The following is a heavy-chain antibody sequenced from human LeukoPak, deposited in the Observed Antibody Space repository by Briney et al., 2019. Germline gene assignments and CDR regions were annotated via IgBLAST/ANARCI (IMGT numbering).Heavy chain of an antibody. CDR1: GYTFTSCG. CDR2: ISAYNGNT. J-gene: IGHJ4*02. CDR3: ARDFFHGHCSGLTCFLLDS. V-gene: IGHV1-18*01. D-gene: IGHD2-15*01. Sequence: GASVKVSCKASGYTFTSCGITWVRQAPGQGLEWMGWISAYNGNTNYAQKFQGRLTMTTDTSTNTAYMELRSLRPDDTAVYYCARDFFHGHCSGLTCFLLDSWAQGSLVTVSS.